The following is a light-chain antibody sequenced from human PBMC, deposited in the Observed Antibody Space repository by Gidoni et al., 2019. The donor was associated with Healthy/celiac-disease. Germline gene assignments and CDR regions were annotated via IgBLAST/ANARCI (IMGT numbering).Light chain of an antibody. CDR3: QQRSNWPPYT. Sequence: EIVLTQSPATLSLSPGERATLACRASQSVSSYLAWYQQKPGQAPRLLIYDASNRATGIPARFSGSGYGTDFTLNISSLEPEDFAVYYCQQRSNWPPYTFXQXTKLEIK. CDR1: QSVSSY. V-gene: IGKV3-11*01. CDR2: DAS. J-gene: IGKJ2*01.